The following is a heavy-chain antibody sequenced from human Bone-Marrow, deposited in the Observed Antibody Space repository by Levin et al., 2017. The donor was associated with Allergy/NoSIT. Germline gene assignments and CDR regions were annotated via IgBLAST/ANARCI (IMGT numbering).Heavy chain of an antibody. CDR1: GGSISSGNYY. CDR2: IYYSGST. D-gene: IGHD5-12*01. V-gene: IGHV4-39*01. Sequence: KPSETLSLTCTVSGGSISSGNYYWGWVRQPPGKGLEWIGSIYYSGSTYYNPSLKSRVTISVDTSKNQFSLKLSSVTAADTAIYYCASQRRDYDTTAYHYYYYMDGWGKGTTVTVSS. CDR3: ASQRRDYDTTAYHYYYYMDG. J-gene: IGHJ6*03.